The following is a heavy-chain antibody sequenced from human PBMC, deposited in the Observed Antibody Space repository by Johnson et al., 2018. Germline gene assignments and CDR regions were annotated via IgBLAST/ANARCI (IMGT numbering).Heavy chain of an antibody. CDR2: IGTAGDT. Sequence: VQLGESGGGLVQPGGSLRLSCAASGFTFSSYDMHWVRQATGKGLEWVSAIGTAGDTSYPGSVKGRFTISRENAKNSLYLQMNSLRAEDTAVYYWARGGGGRGGYYYYGMDVWGQGTTVTVSS. CDR1: GFTFSSYD. V-gene: IGHV3-13*01. D-gene: IGHD4-23*01. CDR3: ARGGGGRGGYYYYGMDV. J-gene: IGHJ6*02.